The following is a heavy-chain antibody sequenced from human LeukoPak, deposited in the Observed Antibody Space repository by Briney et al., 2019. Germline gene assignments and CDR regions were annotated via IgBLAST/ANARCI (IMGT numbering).Heavy chain of an antibody. V-gene: IGHV4-39*07. CDR1: GGSISSSSYY. CDR2: IYYSGST. CDR3: AREFLGASAFDL. D-gene: IGHD3-3*01. Sequence: SETLSLTCTVSGGSISSSSYYWGWIRQPPGKGLEWIGSIYYSGSTYYNPSLKSRVTISLDKSKNQFSLRLTSLTAADTAVYYCAREFLGASAFDLWGQGTMVTVSS. J-gene: IGHJ3*01.